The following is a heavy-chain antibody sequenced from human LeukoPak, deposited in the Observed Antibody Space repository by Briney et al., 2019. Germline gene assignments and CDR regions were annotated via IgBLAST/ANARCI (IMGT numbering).Heavy chain of an antibody. D-gene: IGHD3-22*01. CDR1: GGSISSYY. CDR3: AGGYYYDREDI. V-gene: IGHV4-59*01. CDR2: IYYSGST. Sequence: PSETLSLTCTVSGGSISSYYWIWIRQPPGKGLEWIGYIYYSGSTNYNPSLKSRVTISVDTSKNQFSLKLSSVTAADTAVYYCAGGYYYDREDIWGQGTMVTVSS. J-gene: IGHJ3*02.